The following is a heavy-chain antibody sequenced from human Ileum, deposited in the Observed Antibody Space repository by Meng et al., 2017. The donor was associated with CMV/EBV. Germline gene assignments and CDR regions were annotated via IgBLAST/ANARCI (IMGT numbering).Heavy chain of an antibody. CDR3: ARGGLYSNSKVDY. D-gene: IGHD6-6*01. J-gene: IGHJ4*02. CDR1: GYTFSTYD. V-gene: IGHV1-18*01. Sequence: ASVKVSCKSSGYTFSTYDITWVRQAPEQGLEWMGWSSTYNGNTNYAQKIQGRVTMTTDTSTSTAYMELRSLRSDDTAVYYWARGGLYSNSKVDYWGQGTLVTVSS. CDR2: SSTYNGNT.